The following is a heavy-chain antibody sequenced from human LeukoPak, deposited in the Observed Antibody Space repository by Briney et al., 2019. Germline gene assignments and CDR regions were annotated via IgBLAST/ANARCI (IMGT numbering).Heavy chain of an antibody. V-gene: IGHV4-38-2*02. CDR1: GYSISRGYY. CDR3: ARDLGFDWLFGPEY. CDR2: MYHSGTT. J-gene: IGHJ4*02. D-gene: IGHD3-9*01. Sequence: SETLSLTCVVSGYSISRGYYWGWIRQPPGKGLGWIGSMYHSGTTYYNASLKSQVTISVDTSRNQFFLKLSSVTAADTAVYYCARDLGFDWLFGPEYWGQGTLVTVSP.